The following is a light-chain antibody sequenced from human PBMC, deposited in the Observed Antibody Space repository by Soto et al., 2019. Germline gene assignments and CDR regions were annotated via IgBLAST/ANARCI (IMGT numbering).Light chain of an antibody. CDR3: QQRSNWPIT. CDR1: QSVSSY. Sequence: EIVLTQSPATLSLSPGERVTLSCRASQSVSSYLAWYQQRPGQAPRLLIYDISNRATGIPARFSGSGSGTDFTLTINSLEPEDFAVYYCQQRSNWPITFGQGTRLEIK. V-gene: IGKV3-11*01. J-gene: IGKJ5*01. CDR2: DIS.